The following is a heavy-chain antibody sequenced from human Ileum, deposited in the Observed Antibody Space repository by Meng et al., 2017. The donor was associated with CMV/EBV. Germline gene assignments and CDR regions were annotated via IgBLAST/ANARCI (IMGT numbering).Heavy chain of an antibody. J-gene: IGHJ4*02. CDR1: GGSFTGYY. Sequence: QVQLQESVPGLLKPSETLSLTCAVFGGSFTGYYWSWFRQSPGKGLEWIGEITHSGRTSYNLSLKSRVTISVDMSKYQFSLKLTSVTAADTAIYYCARGLASGWPDYWGQGTLVTVSS. D-gene: IGHD3-10*01. CDR2: ITHSGRT. CDR3: ARGLASGWPDY. V-gene: IGHV4-34*01.